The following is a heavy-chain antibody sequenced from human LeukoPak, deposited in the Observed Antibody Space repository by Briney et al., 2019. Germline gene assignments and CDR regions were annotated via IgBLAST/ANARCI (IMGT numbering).Heavy chain of an antibody. Sequence: GGSLRLSCAASGFTFSSYSMNWVRQAPGKGLEWVSYISSSSSTIYYADSVKGRFTISRDNAKNSLYLQMNSLRAEDTAVYYCATLYDFWSGYYENDYWGQGTLVTVSS. J-gene: IGHJ4*02. CDR3: ATLYDFWSGYYENDY. V-gene: IGHV3-48*01. D-gene: IGHD3-3*01. CDR2: ISSSSSTI. CDR1: GFTFSSYS.